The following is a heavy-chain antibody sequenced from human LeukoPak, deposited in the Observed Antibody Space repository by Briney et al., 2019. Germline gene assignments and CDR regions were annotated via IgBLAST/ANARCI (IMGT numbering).Heavy chain of an antibody. CDR2: IIPSGHTT. J-gene: IGHJ4*02. D-gene: IGHD6-13*01. Sequence: GGSLRLSCVASGFTFSSHGMNWVRQAPGKGLEWVSGIIPSGHTTYYADSVRGRFTISRDNSRNTVYLQMNSLRAEDTAVYYCAKDGEGPLGSSWYVGYFDYWGQGTLVTVSS. CDR3: AKDGEGPLGSSWYVGYFDY. V-gene: IGHV3-23*01. CDR1: GFTFSSHG.